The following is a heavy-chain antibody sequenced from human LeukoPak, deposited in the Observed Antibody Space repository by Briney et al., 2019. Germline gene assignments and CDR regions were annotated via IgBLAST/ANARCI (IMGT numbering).Heavy chain of an antibody. CDR1: GGSISSGGYY. Sequence: SETLSLTCTVSGGSISSGGYYWSWIRQHPGKGLEWIGYIYYSGSTYYNPSLKSRVTISVDTSKNQFSLKLSSVTAADTAVYYCARVPGSGMDFRIWGQGTPGHRLL. CDR2: IYYSGST. J-gene: IGHJ4*02. V-gene: IGHV4-31*03. D-gene: IGHD3-3*01. CDR3: ARVPGSGMDFRI.